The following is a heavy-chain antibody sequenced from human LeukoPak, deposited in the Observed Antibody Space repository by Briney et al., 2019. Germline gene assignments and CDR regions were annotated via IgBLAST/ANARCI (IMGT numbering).Heavy chain of an antibody. CDR3: ARGRVDLETATITDAFDI. V-gene: IGHV3-30-3*01. J-gene: IGHJ3*02. CDR1: GFAFSTYA. Sequence: GGSLRLSCAASGFAFSTYAMHWVRQAPGKGLEWVAVISYDGSVKYYADSVKGRFTISRDNSKNTLYLQMNSLRDEDTAVYYCARGRVDLETATITDAFDIWGQGTMVTVSS. D-gene: IGHD5-24*01. CDR2: ISYDGSVK.